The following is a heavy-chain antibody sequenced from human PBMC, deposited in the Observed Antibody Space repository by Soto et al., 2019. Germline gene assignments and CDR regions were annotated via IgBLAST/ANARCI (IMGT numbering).Heavy chain of an antibody. CDR1: GGSISSSSYY. Sequence: QLQLQESGPGLVKPSETLSLTCTVSGGSISSSSYYWGCIRQPPGKGLEWIGSIYYSGSTYYNPSLKSRVTISVDTSKNQFSLKLSSVTAADTAVYYCARVQGYSSAGDAFDIWGQGTMVTVSS. J-gene: IGHJ3*02. V-gene: IGHV4-39*01. CDR3: ARVQGYSSAGDAFDI. D-gene: IGHD6-19*01. CDR2: IYYSGST.